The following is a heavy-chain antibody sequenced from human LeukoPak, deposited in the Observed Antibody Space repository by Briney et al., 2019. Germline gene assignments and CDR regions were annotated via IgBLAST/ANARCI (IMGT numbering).Heavy chain of an antibody. J-gene: IGHJ6*04. Sequence: GGSLRLFCAASGFTFSSTWMSWVRQAPGKGLEWVGNIQPDGSEGYPVDSVKGRFTISRDNAKNSLYLQMNSLRAEDTAVYYCAELGITMIGGVWGKGTTVTISS. CDR2: IQPDGSEG. CDR3: AELGITMIGGV. D-gene: IGHD3-10*02. V-gene: IGHV3-7*01. CDR1: GFTFSSTW.